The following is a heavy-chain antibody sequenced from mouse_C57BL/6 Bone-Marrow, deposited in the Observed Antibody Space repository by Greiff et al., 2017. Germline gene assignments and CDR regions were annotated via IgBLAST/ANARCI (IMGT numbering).Heavy chain of an antibody. Sequence: EVKLMESGGDLVKPGGSLKLSCAASGFTFSSYGMSWVRQTPDKRLEWVATISSGGSYTYYPDSVKGRFTISRYNAKNTLYLQMSSLKSEDTAMYYCASSWDYWGQGTSVTVSS. CDR1: GFTFSSYG. CDR3: ASSWDY. J-gene: IGHJ4*01. V-gene: IGHV5-6*01. CDR2: ISSGGSYT.